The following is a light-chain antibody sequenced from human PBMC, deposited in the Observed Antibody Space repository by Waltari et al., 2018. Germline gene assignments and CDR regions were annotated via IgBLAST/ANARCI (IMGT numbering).Light chain of an antibody. J-gene: IGKJ4*01. CDR2: DAS. V-gene: IGKV1-33*01. CDR1: QDINNF. CDR3: QQYDTLPPS. Sequence: DIQMTQSPSSLSASVGDRITITCQATQDINNFLNWYQQKPGIAPSPLIYDASNLETGVTSRFSGSGSGTHFTLTISSLQTEDSATYYCQQYDTLPPSFGGGTKVEI.